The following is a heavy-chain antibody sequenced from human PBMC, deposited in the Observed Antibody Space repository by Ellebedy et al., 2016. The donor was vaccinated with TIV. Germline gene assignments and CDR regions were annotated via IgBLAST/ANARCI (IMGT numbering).Heavy chain of an antibody. CDR1: GFTFSSYT. CDR2: ITSSSNYI. J-gene: IGHJ4*02. Sequence: GGSLRLSCAASGFTFSSYTMNWVRQAPGKGLEWVACITSSSNYIYYADSVKGRFTISRDDARNSLYLQMNSLRAEDTAVYHCARERLAIAAAFDYWGQGALVTVSS. D-gene: IGHD6-13*01. CDR3: ARERLAIAAAFDY. V-gene: IGHV3-21*01.